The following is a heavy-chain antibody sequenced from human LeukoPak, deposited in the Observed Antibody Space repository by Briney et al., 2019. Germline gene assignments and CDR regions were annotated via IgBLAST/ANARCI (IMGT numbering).Heavy chain of an antibody. Sequence: SETLSLTCTVSGGSIRGYYWSWIRQPPGKGLEWIGYIYYSGGTNYNPSLKSRVTISVDTSKNQFSLKLSSVTAADTAVYYCARLGFSNSGSYLAPSDYWGQGTLVTVSS. J-gene: IGHJ4*02. CDR2: IYYSGGT. CDR1: GGSIRGYY. V-gene: IGHV4-59*08. D-gene: IGHD1-26*01. CDR3: ARLGFSNSGSYLAPSDY.